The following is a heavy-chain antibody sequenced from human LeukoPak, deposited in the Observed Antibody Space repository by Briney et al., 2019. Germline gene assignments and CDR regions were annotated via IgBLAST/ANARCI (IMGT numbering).Heavy chain of an antibody. J-gene: IGHJ4*02. CDR3: ARSPDYYDSSGPDY. Sequence: SETLSLTCTVSGGSISSGGYYWSWIRQHPGKGLEWIGYIYYSGSTFYNPSLKSRVTISVDTSKNQFSLKLTSVTAADTAVYYCARSPDYYDSSGPDYWGQGTLVTVSP. CDR2: IYYSGST. CDR1: GGSISSGGYY. D-gene: IGHD3-22*01. V-gene: IGHV4-31*03.